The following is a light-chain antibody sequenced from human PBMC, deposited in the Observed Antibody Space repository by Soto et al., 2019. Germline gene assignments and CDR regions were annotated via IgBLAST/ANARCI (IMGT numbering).Light chain of an antibody. V-gene: IGLV1-40*01. Sequence: QSVLTRPPSVSGAPGQRVIISCTGSSSNIGAGRDVHWYRQFPGEAPKFLISDSNHRPSGVPDRFSVSKSGASASLAITGLRPEDEGDYFCQSYGTSLSGLYVFGTGTKLTVL. CDR1: SSNIGAGRD. CDR3: QSYGTSLSGLYV. J-gene: IGLJ1*01. CDR2: DSN.